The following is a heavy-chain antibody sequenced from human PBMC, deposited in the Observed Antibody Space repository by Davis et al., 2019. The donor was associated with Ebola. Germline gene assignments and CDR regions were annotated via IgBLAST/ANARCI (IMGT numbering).Heavy chain of an antibody. Sequence: AASVKVSCKTSGYTFTNYGISWVRQAPGQGLEWLGWISAHNGNTNYAQKFQGRVTMTTDTSTRTAYLELRSLRSDDTALYYCARDGGWVDPWGQGTLVTVSS. CDR1: GYTFTNYG. J-gene: IGHJ5*02. CDR3: ARDGGWVDP. V-gene: IGHV1-18*01. D-gene: IGHD3-10*01. CDR2: ISAHNGNT.